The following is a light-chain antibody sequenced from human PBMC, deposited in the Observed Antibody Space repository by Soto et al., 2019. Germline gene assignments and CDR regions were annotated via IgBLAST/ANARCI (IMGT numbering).Light chain of an antibody. CDR3: QQSFITPPIT. J-gene: IGKJ5*01. CDR2: AAS. CDR1: QSISRY. Sequence: DIQLTQSPSSLSASVGDRVTITCRASQSISRYLTWCQQRPGKAPKLLIYAASTLQSEVPSRFTGSGSGTDITLTISSLQPEDVATYDCQQSFITPPITFGQGTRMEIK. V-gene: IGKV1-39*01.